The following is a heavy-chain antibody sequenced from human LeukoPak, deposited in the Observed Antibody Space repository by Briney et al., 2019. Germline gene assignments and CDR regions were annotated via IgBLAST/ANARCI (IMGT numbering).Heavy chain of an antibody. CDR2: INPSGGST. Sequence: ASVKVSCKASGYTFTIYYMHWVRQAPGQGLEWMGIINPSGGSTSYAQKFQGRVTMTRDMSTSTVYMELSSLRSEDTAVYYCARAIGWELFRGNWFDPWGQGTLVTVSS. D-gene: IGHD1-26*01. J-gene: IGHJ5*02. CDR1: GYTFTIYY. CDR3: ARAIGWELFRGNWFDP. V-gene: IGHV1-46*01.